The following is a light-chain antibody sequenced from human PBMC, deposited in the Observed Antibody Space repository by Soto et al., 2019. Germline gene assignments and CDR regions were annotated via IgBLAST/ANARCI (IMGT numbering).Light chain of an antibody. V-gene: IGKV3-20*01. Sequence: EIVLTQSPATLSLSPGERATLSCRASQSVSSNYLAWYQQNPGQAPRLLIYAASSRATGIPDRFSGSGSGTDFTLTIRRLEPEDFAVYYCQQYGRSPWTFGQGTKVDIK. J-gene: IGKJ1*01. CDR1: QSVSSNY. CDR2: AAS. CDR3: QQYGRSPWT.